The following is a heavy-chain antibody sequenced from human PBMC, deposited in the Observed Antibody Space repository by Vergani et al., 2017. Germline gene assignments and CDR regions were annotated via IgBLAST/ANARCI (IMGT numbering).Heavy chain of an antibody. CDR1: GYTFTDYF. J-gene: IGHJ4*02. CDR2: INPNSGGT. D-gene: IGHD2-2*01. CDR3: ARVGTSSNRDYFDY. V-gene: IGHV1-2*02. Sequence: QVQLVQSGAAVKKPGASVKVSCKDSGYTFTDYFMHWVRQAAGQGLEWLGWINPNSGGTNYAQKFQGRVTMTRDTSISTAYMELSNLRSDDTAVYYCARVGTSSNRDYFDYWGQGTLVTVSS.